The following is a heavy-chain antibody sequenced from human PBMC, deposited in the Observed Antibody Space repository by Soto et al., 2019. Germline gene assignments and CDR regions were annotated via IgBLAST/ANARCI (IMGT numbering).Heavy chain of an antibody. D-gene: IGHD5-12*01. V-gene: IGHV1-69*02. CDR3: ARGNHTRLSRGYGPEAHYAFDI. CDR1: GGTFSSYT. CDR2: IIPILGIA. J-gene: IGHJ3*02. Sequence: QVQLVQSGAEVKKPGSSVKVSCKASGGTFSSYTISWVRQAPGQGLEWMGRIIPILGIANYAQKFQGRVTITAEKSTSTGYMELRSMRSEDTAVYYCARGNHTRLSRGYGPEAHYAFDIGGQGRMV.